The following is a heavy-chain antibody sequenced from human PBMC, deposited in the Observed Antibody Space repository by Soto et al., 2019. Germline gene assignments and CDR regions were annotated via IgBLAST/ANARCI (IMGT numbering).Heavy chain of an antibody. Sequence: ASVKVSCKASGYTFTSYYMHWVRQAPGQGLEWMGIINPSGGSTSYAQKFQGRVTMTRDTSTSTVYMELSSLRSEDTAVYYCARAGIAARSGSLRTFDYWGQGTLVTVSS. D-gene: IGHD6-6*01. CDR3: ARAGIAARSGSLRTFDY. J-gene: IGHJ4*02. CDR1: GYTFTSYY. V-gene: IGHV1-46*01. CDR2: INPSGGST.